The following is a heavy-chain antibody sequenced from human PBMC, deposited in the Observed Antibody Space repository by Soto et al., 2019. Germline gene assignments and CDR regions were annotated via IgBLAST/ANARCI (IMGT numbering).Heavy chain of an antibody. D-gene: IGHD1-1*01. CDR1: GFSINTGGVG. V-gene: IGHV2-5*01. CDR3: AKRRALSNNLFFDR. CDR2: LYWNDDE. Sequence: QITLKESGPTLVKPTETLTLTCTLSGFSINTGGVGVGCIRQPPGKAPEWLALLYWNDDEWYSPSLRYRLSVTKDTSKNQVVLTMTHMDPMDTGTCYCAKRRALSNNLFFDRWGKGALVTVSS. J-gene: IGHJ4*02.